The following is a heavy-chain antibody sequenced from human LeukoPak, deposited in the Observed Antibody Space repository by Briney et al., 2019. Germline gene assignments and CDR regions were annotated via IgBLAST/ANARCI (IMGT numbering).Heavy chain of an antibody. CDR3: AKGPPIGIPYYYFDN. CDR1: GFPFDVYS. D-gene: IGHD2-21*01. J-gene: IGHJ4*02. V-gene: IGHV3-9*01. CDR2: ISWNSASI. Sequence: PGGSLRLSCAASGFPFDVYSMHWVRQPPGRGLECVADISWNSASIAYADSVKGRFAITRDNAEKSVYLQMYSLGVEDTALYYCAKGPPIGIPYYYFDNWGQGTLVTVSS.